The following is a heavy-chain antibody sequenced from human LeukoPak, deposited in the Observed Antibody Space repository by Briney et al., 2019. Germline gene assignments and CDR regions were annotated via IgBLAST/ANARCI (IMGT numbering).Heavy chain of an antibody. CDR2: IRSKAYAGTT. V-gene: IGHV3-49*04. Sequence: SGGSLRLSCTASGFTFGDYAMSWVRQAPGKGLEWVGFIRSKAYAGTTEYAASVKGRFTISRDDSKSIACLQMNSLKTEDTAVYYCTRDLLTYYDFWSGKSDYYYYMDVWGKGTTVTVSS. CDR3: TRDLLTYYDFWSGKSDYYYYMDV. J-gene: IGHJ6*03. D-gene: IGHD3-3*01. CDR1: GFTFGDYA.